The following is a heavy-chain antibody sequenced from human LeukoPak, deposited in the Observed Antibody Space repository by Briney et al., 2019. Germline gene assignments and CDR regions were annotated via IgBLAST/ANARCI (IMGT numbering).Heavy chain of an antibody. CDR3: VKDQDSGAYSRFDY. D-gene: IGHD3-22*01. V-gene: IGHV3-23*01. CDR2: ISGSGGST. CDR1: GFTFNSYA. J-gene: IGHJ4*02. Sequence: GGSLRLSCAASGFTFNSYAMSWVRQAPGKGLEWVSSISGSGGSTYYTDSVKGRFTISRDNSKNTLYLQMNSLRAEDTAVYYCVKDQDSGAYSRFDYWGQGTLVTVST.